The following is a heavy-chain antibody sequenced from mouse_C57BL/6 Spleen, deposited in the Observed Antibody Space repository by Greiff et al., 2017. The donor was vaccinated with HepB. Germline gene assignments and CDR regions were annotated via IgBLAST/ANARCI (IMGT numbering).Heavy chain of an antibody. CDR2: IYPGDGDT. D-gene: IGHD2-4*01. V-gene: IGHV1-80*01. CDR3: ARRDDSGGFAY. J-gene: IGHJ3*01. Sequence: QVQLQQSGAELVKPGASVKISCKASGYAFSSYWMNWVTPRPGKGLEWIGQIYPGDGDTTYNGKFKGKATLTADKSSRTAYMQLSSLPSEDSAVYFCARRDDSGGFAYWGQGTLVTVSA. CDR1: GYAFSSYW.